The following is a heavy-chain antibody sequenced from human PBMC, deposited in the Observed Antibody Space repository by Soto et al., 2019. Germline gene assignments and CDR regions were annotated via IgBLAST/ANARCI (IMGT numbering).Heavy chain of an antibody. CDR1: GFTFSSYA. V-gene: IGHV3-23*01. D-gene: IGHD3-16*02. Sequence: EVQLLESGGVLVQPGGSLRLSCAASGFTFSSYAMSWVRQSPGKGLEWVSAISGSGGSTYYADSVKGRFTISRDNSKNTLYLQMNSMRAEDTAVYYCAKDRDDYIWGSYRVFDYWGQGTLVTVSS. CDR3: AKDRDDYIWGSYRVFDY. J-gene: IGHJ4*02. CDR2: ISGSGGST.